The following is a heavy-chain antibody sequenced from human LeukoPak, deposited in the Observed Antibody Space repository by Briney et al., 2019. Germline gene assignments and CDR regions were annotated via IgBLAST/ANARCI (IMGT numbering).Heavy chain of an antibody. CDR1: GDSVSRSDSY. Sequence: SETLSLTCSVSGDSVSRSDSYWDWIRQAPGKGLEWIGTIYYSGRTYYSPSLKSRVTMSVDPSNNQFSLNLRCVTAADTALYYCARRRYYDGSGYLEWGQGTLLSVSS. CDR2: IYYSGRT. D-gene: IGHD3-22*01. J-gene: IGHJ1*01. V-gene: IGHV4-39*01. CDR3: ARRRYYDGSGYLE.